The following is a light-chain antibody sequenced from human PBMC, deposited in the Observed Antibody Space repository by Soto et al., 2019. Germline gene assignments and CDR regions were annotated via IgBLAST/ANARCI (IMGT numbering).Light chain of an antibody. J-gene: IGKJ2*01. CDR3: LQDYNYPYT. Sequence: AIQMTQSPSSLSASVGDRVTITCRASQGIKTDLGWYQQKAGKAPKLLIYDASSLQSEVPSRFSGSGSGTDFTLTISSLQPEDFATYYCLQDYNYPYTFGQGNKLEIK. CDR2: DAS. V-gene: IGKV1-6*01. CDR1: QGIKTD.